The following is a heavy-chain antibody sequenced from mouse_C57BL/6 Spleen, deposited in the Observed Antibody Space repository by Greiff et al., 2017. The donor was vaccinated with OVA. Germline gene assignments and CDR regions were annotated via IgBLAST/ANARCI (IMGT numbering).Heavy chain of an antibody. V-gene: IGHV1-15*01. CDR1: GYTFTDYE. D-gene: IGHD2-1*01. CDR2: IDPETGGT. CDR3: TRGDGNYDPWFAY. J-gene: IGHJ3*01. Sequence: QVQLQQSGAELVRPGASVTLSCKASGYTFTDYEMHWVKQTPVHGLEWIGAIDPETGGTAYNQKFKGKAILTADKSSSTAYMELRSLTSEDSAVYYCTRGDGNYDPWFAYWGQGTRVTVSA.